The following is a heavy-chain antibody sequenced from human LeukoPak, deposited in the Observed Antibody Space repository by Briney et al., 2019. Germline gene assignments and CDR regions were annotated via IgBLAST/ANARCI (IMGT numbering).Heavy chain of an antibody. Sequence: ASVKVSCKASGYTFTGYYMHWVRQAPGQGLEWMGWINPNSGGTNYAQKFQGRVTMTRDTSISTAYMELSRLRSDDTAVYYCARDLGRSATAQFGPWGQGTLVTVSS. V-gene: IGHV1-2*02. CDR2: INPNSGGT. J-gene: IGHJ5*02. CDR3: ARDLGRSATAQFGP. CDR1: GYTFTGYY. D-gene: IGHD1-26*01.